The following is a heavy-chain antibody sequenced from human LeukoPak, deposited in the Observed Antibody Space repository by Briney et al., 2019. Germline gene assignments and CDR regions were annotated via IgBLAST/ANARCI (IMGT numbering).Heavy chain of an antibody. CDR3: AKDVNYGSGSYPYYFDS. CDR2: IKQDGSEK. Sequence: GGSLRLSCAASGFTFSSYWMSWVRQAPGKGLEWVANIKQDGSEKYYVDSVKGRFTISRDNAKNTLYLQMNSLRAEDTALYYCAKDVNYGSGSYPYYFDSWGQGTLVTVSS. V-gene: IGHV3-7*03. D-gene: IGHD3-10*01. J-gene: IGHJ4*02. CDR1: GFTFSSYW.